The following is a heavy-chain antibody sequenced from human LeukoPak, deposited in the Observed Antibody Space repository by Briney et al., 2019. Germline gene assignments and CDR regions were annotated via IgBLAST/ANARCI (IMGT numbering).Heavy chain of an antibody. D-gene: IGHD6-6*01. V-gene: IGHV3-21*01. CDR1: GFTFSTYA. Sequence: GGSLRLSCAASGFTFSTYAMNWVRQALGKGLEWVSSISSTSDYISYADSVKGRFTISRDNTKNSLYLQMNNLRVEDTAVYYCARPMDSISFIGFDYWGQGTLLTVSS. J-gene: IGHJ4*02. CDR3: ARPMDSISFIGFDY. CDR2: ISSTSDYI.